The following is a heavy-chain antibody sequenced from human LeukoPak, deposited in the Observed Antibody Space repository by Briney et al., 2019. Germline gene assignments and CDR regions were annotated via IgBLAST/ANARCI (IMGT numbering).Heavy chain of an antibody. Sequence: GASVKVSCKASGYTFTSYGISWVRQAPGQGLEWMGWISAYNGNTNYAQKLQGRVTMTTDTSTSTAYMELRSPRSDDTAVYYCARGIGYCSGGSCALAHFFDYWGQGTLVTVSS. CDR2: ISAYNGNT. CDR3: ARGIGYCSGGSCALAHFFDY. CDR1: GYTFTSYG. J-gene: IGHJ4*02. D-gene: IGHD2-15*01. V-gene: IGHV1-18*01.